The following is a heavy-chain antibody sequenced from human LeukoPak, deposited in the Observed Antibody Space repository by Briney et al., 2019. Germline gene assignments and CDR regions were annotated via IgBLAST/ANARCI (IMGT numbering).Heavy chain of an antibody. CDR1: GFTFSSYA. V-gene: IGHV3-23*01. Sequence: GGSLRLSCAASGFTFSSYAMSWVRQAPGNGLEWVSAISGSGGSTYYADSVKGRFTISRDNSKNTLYLQMNSLRAEDTAVYYCAKDQWALIAAAGADAFDIWGQGTMVTVSS. J-gene: IGHJ3*02. CDR2: ISGSGGST. CDR3: AKDQWALIAAAGADAFDI. D-gene: IGHD6-13*01.